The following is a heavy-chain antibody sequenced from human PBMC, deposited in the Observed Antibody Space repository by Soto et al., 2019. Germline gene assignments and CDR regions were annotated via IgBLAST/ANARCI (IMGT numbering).Heavy chain of an antibody. D-gene: IGHD4-17*01. Sequence: QVQLQQWGAGLLKPSETLSLTCAVYGGSFSGYYWSWIRQPPGKGLEWIGEINHSGSTNYNPSLKSRVTISVDTSKNQFSLTLSSVTAADTAVYYRARGLPLIPKMFAVTTIDLWGRGTLVTVSS. CDR3: ARGLPLIPKMFAVTTIDL. CDR1: GGSFSGYY. CDR2: INHSGST. J-gene: IGHJ2*01. V-gene: IGHV4-34*01.